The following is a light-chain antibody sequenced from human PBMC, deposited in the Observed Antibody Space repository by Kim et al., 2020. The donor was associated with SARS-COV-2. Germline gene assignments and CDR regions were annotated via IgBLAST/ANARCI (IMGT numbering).Light chain of an antibody. CDR2: RNN. J-gene: IGLJ3*02. Sequence: QTATLACTGNSNNVGNQGAAWLQQHQGHPPKLRSYRNNNRPSGISERLSASRSGNTASLTITGLQPEDEADYYCSAWDSSLSAWVFGGGTKLTVL. V-gene: IGLV10-54*01. CDR3: SAWDSSLSAWV. CDR1: SNNVGNQG.